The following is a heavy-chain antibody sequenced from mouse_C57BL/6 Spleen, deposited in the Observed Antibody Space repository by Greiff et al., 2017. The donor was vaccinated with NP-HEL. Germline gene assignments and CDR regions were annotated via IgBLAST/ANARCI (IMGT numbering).Heavy chain of an antibody. CDR3: VTADSSGYGWFAY. Sequence: VKDRFTISRDDSESMLYLQMNNLKTEDTAMYYCVTADSSGYGWFAYWGQGTLVTVSA. V-gene: IGHV10-1*01. D-gene: IGHD3-2*02. J-gene: IGHJ3*01.